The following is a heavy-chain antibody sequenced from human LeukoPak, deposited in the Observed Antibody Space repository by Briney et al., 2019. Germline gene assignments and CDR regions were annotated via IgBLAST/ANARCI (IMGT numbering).Heavy chain of an antibody. V-gene: IGHV1-2*02. Sequence: GASVKVSCKASGYTFTGYYMHWVRQAPGQGLEWMGWINPNSGGTNYAQKFQGRVTMTRDTSISTAYMELSRLRSDDTAVYYCARAFGDFKDSSSSWFDPWGQGTLVTVSS. CDR1: GYTFTGYY. D-gene: IGHD6-6*01. CDR2: INPNSGGT. J-gene: IGHJ5*02. CDR3: ARAFGDFKDSSSSWFDP.